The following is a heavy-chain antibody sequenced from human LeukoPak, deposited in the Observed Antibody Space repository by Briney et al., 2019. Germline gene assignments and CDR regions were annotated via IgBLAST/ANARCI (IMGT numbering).Heavy chain of an antibody. CDR1: GFTFSSYG. V-gene: IGHV3-30*18. CDR2: MSHDGSNK. D-gene: IGHD2-15*01. Sequence: GGSLRLSCAASGFTFSSYGMHWVRQAPGKGLEWVAVMSHDGSNKYYADSVKGRFTISRDNSKNTLYLQMNSLRAEDTAVYYCAKLRSYDIVVVVAATDFDYWGQGTLVTVSS. CDR3: AKLRSYDIVVVVAATDFDY. J-gene: IGHJ4*02.